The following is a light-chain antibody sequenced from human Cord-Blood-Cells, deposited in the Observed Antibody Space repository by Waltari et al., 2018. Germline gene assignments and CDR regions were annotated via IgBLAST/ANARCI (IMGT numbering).Light chain of an antibody. CDR2: WAS. Sequence: DIVMNPSPDSLAVSLGERATINCKSSPRVLYSSNNKNYLAWYQQKPGQPPKLLIYWASTRESGVPDRFSGSGSGTDFTLTISSLQAEDVAVYYCQQYYSTPPWTFGQGTKVEIK. J-gene: IGKJ1*01. CDR3: QQYYSTPPWT. CDR1: PRVLYSSNNKNY. V-gene: IGKV4-1*01.